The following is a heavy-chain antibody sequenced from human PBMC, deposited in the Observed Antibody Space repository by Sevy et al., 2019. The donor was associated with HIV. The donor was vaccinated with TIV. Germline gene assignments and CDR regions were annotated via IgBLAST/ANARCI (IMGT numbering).Heavy chain of an antibody. J-gene: IGHJ4*01. V-gene: IGHV3-30-3*01. CDR2: ISYEGTET. D-gene: IGHD6-13*01. CDR1: GFAFSSHA. Sequence: GGSLRLSCAASGFAFSSHAMHWVRQAPGKGLEWVAVISYEGTETFYAASVEGRITISRDNFKNMLSLQIKSLRPEDAAVYYWERGGGYSIKWCALYWGHGTLVTVSS. CDR3: ERGGGYSIKWCALY.